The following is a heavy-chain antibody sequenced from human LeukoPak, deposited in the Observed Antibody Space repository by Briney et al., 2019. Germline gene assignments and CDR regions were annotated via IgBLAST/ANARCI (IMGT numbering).Heavy chain of an antibody. CDR3: ALYYYDSMPPHP. J-gene: IGHJ5*02. V-gene: IGHV3-53*01. D-gene: IGHD3-22*01. CDR2: IYSGGST. Sequence: PGGSLRLSCAASGFTVSSNYMSWVRQAPGKGLEWVSVIYSGGSTYYADSVKGRFTISRDNSKNTLYLQMNSLRAEDTAVYYCALYYYDSMPPHPWGQGTLVTVSS. CDR1: GFTVSSNY.